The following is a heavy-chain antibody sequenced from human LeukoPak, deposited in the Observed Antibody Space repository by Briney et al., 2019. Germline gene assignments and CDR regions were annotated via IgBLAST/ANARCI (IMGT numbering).Heavy chain of an antibody. Sequence: PGGSQKLSCAASGFTFSGSAMHWVRQASGKGLEWVGRIRSKANSYATAYAASVKGRFTISRDDSKNTAYLQMNSLKTEDTAVYYCMSTVVTNNYYGMDVWGQGTTVTVSS. CDR3: MSTVVTNNYYGMDV. CDR2: IRSKANSYAT. D-gene: IGHD4-23*01. CDR1: GFTFSGSA. J-gene: IGHJ6*02. V-gene: IGHV3-73*01.